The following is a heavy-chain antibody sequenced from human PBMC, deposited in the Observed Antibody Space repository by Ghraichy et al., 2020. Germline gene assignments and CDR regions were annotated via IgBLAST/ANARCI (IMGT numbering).Heavy chain of an antibody. J-gene: IGHJ4*02. CDR1: GYTLDSHH. V-gene: IGHV1-8*02. D-gene: IGHD4-11*01. CDR2: INPNSGDT. CDR3: ARAMTTLSPGDY. Sequence: ASVKVSCKAAGYTLDSHHISRVRLATGQGHEWMGWINPNSGDTGAAQKFQARLTMTRDTSADTAYMELTNLTSEDTAVYYCARAMTTLSPGDYWGQGTLVTV.